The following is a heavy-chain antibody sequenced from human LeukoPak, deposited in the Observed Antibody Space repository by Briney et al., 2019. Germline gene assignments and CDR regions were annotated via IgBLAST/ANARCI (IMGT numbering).Heavy chain of an antibody. D-gene: IGHD3-3*01. Sequence: SETQSLTCAVYGGSFSGYYWSWIRQPPGKGLEWIGEINHSGSTNYNPSLKSRVTISVDTSKNQFSLKLSSVTAADTAVYYCARASSLYDFWSGYRTPLDYWGQGTLVTVSS. CDR3: ARASSLYDFWSGYRTPLDY. CDR2: INHSGST. J-gene: IGHJ4*02. CDR1: GGSFSGYY. V-gene: IGHV4-34*01.